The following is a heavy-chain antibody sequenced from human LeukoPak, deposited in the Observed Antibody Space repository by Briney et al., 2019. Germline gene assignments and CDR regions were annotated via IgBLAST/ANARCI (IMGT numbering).Heavy chain of an antibody. V-gene: IGHV4-61*02. D-gene: IGHD1-26*01. CDR1: GGSVSSGTYY. CDR2: IYTSGST. Sequence: PSETLSLTCTVSGGSVSSGTYYWSWIRQPAGKGLEWIGRIYTSGSTNYNPSLKYRVTISLDTSKNQFSLKLSSVTAADTAVYYCARHWTTGTSYRFDYWGQGTLVTVSS. J-gene: IGHJ4*02. CDR3: ARHWTTGTSYRFDY.